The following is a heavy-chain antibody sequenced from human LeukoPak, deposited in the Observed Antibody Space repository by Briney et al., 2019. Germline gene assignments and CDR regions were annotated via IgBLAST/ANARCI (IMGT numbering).Heavy chain of an antibody. Sequence: ASVKVSCKGSGYTFTSYAMHWVRQAPGQRLEWMGWINAGNGNTKYSQKFQGRVTITRDTSASTAYMELSSLRSEDTAVYYCARDGGIAVAGPTFYFDYWGQGTLVTVSS. J-gene: IGHJ4*02. CDR3: ARDGGIAVAGPTFYFDY. CDR1: GYTFTSYA. D-gene: IGHD6-19*01. V-gene: IGHV1-3*01. CDR2: INAGNGNT.